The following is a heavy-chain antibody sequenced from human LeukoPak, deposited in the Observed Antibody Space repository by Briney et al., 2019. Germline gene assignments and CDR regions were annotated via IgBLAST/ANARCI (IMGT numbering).Heavy chain of an antibody. J-gene: IGHJ4*02. CDR2: IHSGGAT. D-gene: IGHD6-19*01. Sequence: LPGGSLRLSCEVSGFSVGTDYMTWIRQAPGKGLVWVSVIHSGGATFYADSVKGRFTISRDTSKNTLSLQMNNLRAEDTGVYYCAKDGHCPESVCPTKIVVAGYVDYWGQGTLVTVSS. V-gene: IGHV3-53*01. CDR1: GFSVGTDY. CDR3: AKDGHCPESVCPTKIVVAGYVDY.